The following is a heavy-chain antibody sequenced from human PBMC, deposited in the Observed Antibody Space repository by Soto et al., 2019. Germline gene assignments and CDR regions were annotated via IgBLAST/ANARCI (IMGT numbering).Heavy chain of an antibody. CDR3: ARGRAGMDV. CDR1: GYTFTSYH. J-gene: IGHJ6*02. CDR2: MDSNSGDI. Sequence: ASVKVSCKASGYTFTSYHINWVRQATGQGPEWMGWMDSNSGDIGYGQKFQGRVTMTRDTSISTAYMELSGLRSEDTAVYYCARGRAGMDVWGQGTTVTVSS. V-gene: IGHV1-8*01.